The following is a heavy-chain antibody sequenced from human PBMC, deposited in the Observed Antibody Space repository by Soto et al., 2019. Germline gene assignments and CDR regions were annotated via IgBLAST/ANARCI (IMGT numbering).Heavy chain of an antibody. CDR2: ISAYNGNT. Sequence: ASVKVSCKASGYTFTSYGISWVRQAPGQGLEWMGWISAYNGNTNYAQKLQGRVTMTTDTSTSTAYMELSSLRSEDTAVYYCGGGGGFLVFCGGGSSLPPFNLGVGGKGPRPTSPWG. J-gene: IGHJ5*02. D-gene: IGHD1-26*01. V-gene: IGHV1-18*01. CDR3: GGGGGFLVFCGGGSSLPPFNLGVGGKGPRPTSP. CDR1: GYTFTSYG.